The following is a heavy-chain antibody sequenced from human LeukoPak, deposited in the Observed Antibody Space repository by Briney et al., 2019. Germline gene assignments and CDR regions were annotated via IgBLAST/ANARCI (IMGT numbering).Heavy chain of an antibody. V-gene: IGHV3-30*02. CDR3: AKDIWVTTYYYYLDV. J-gene: IGHJ6*03. Sequence: PGGSLRVSCAASGFTFSSCGMHWVRQAPGKGLEWVAFIRYDGTNENYADSVQGRFTVSRDNSKNTLYLRMNSLRAEDTAVYYCAKDIWVTTYYYYLDVWGKGTTVTVSS. CDR2: IRYDGTNE. D-gene: IGHD4-17*01. CDR1: GFTFSSCG.